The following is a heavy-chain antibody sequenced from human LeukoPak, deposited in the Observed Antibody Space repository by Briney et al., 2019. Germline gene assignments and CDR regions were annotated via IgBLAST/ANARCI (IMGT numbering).Heavy chain of an antibody. J-gene: IGHJ5*02. CDR3: AKAACSSTSCYSGTYNWFDP. Sequence: TGGTLRLSCAASGFTFSSYGMSWVRQAPGKGLEWVSAISGSGGSTYYADSVKGRFTISRDNSKNTLYLQMNSLRAEDTAVYYCAKAACSSTSCYSGTYNWFDPWGQGTLVTVSS. CDR2: ISGSGGST. D-gene: IGHD2-2*01. V-gene: IGHV3-23*01. CDR1: GFTFSSYG.